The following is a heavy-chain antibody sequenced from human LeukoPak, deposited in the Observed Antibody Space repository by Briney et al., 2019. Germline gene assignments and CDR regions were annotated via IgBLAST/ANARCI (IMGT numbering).Heavy chain of an antibody. CDR1: GFTFSNYA. D-gene: IGHD2-15*01. Sequence: GGSLRLSCAASGFTFSNYAMSWVRQAPGKGLEWVSSISGSGGSTYYADSVKGRFTISRDNSKNTLYLQMNSLRAEDTAVYFCAKGTLGHCNDASCYPLDYWGQGTLVTVSS. CDR3: AKGTLGHCNDASCYPLDY. CDR2: ISGSGGST. J-gene: IGHJ4*02. V-gene: IGHV3-23*01.